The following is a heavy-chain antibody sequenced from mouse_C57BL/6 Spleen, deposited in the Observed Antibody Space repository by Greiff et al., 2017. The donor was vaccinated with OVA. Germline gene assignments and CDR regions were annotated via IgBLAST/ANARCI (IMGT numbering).Heavy chain of an antibody. CDR3: ARIDYYGSSHEEDYAMDY. J-gene: IGHJ4*01. V-gene: IGHV1-85*01. CDR1: GYTFTSYD. D-gene: IGHD1-1*01. Sequence: VKLVESGPELVKPGASVKLSCKASGYTFTSYDINWVKQRPGQGLEWIGWIYPRDGSTKYNEKFKGKATLTVDTSSSTAYMELHSLTSEDSAVYFCARIDYYGSSHEEDYAMDYWGQGTSVTVSS. CDR2: IYPRDGST.